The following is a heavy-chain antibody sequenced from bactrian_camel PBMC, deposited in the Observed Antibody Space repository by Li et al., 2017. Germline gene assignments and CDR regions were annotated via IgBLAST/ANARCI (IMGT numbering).Heavy chain of an antibody. CDR2: INSGGDST. CDR3: ATRYGGRGTSDLGY. V-gene: IGHV3S40*01. D-gene: IGHD6*01. CDR1: ADPYYNKHC. Sequence: VQLVESGGGLVQPGGSLRLSCAVSADPYYNKHCRGWLRQAPGAERAGVAAINSGGDSTYYADSVRGRFTISRDNAKNTVYLQMNSLKSEDTALYYCATRYGGRGTSDLGYWGQGTQVTVS. J-gene: IGHJ6*01.